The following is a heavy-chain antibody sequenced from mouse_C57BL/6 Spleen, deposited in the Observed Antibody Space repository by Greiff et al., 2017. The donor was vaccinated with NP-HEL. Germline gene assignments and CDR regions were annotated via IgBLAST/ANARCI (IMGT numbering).Heavy chain of an antibody. J-gene: IGHJ4*01. CDR2: ISYDGSN. Sequence: VQLQESGPGLVKPSQSLSLTCSVTGYSITSGYYWNWIRQFPGNKLEWMGYISYDGSNNYNPSLKNRISITRDTSKNQFFLKLNSVTTEDTATYYCASDGYYYYAMDYWGQGTSVTVSS. CDR3: ASDGYYYYAMDY. D-gene: IGHD2-3*01. V-gene: IGHV3-6*01. CDR1: GYSITSGYY.